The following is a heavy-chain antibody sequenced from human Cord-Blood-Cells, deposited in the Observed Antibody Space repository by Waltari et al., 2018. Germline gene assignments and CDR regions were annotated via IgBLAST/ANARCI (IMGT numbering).Heavy chain of an antibody. CDR3: ARQPETTYCFDY. CDR2: INHSGST. Sequence: QVQLQQWGAGLLKPSETLSLTCAVYGGSFSGYYWSWIRQPPGKGLEWIGEINHSGSTHYNPSLKSRVTISVDTSKNQFSLKLSSVTAADTAVYYCARQPETTYCFDYWGQGTLVTVSS. J-gene: IGHJ4*02. V-gene: IGHV4-34*01. CDR1: GGSFSGYY. D-gene: IGHD1-1*01.